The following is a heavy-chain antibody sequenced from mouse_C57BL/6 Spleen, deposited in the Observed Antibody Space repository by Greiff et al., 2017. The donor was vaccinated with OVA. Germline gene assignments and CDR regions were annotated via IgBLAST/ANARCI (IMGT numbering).Heavy chain of an antibody. J-gene: IGHJ3*01. CDR2: IHPNSGST. V-gene: IGHV1-64*01. CDR1: GYTFPSSW. CDR3: ARSDSFAY. Sequence: QVQLQQPGAELLKPGASVKLSCKASGYTFPSSWMHWLKQRPGQGLEWIGMIHPNSGSTNYNEKFKSKATLTVEKSSSTAYMQLSSLTSEDSAVYYCARSDSFAYWGQGTLVTVSA.